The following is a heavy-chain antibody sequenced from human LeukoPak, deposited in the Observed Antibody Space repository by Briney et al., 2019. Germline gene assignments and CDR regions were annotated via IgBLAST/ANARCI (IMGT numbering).Heavy chain of an antibody. V-gene: IGHV3-23*01. CDR1: GFTFSSYA. CDR3: AKELWFGENTNWFDP. Sequence: PGGSLRLSCAASGFTFSSYAMSWVRQVPGKGLEWVSAISGSGGSTYYADSVKGRFTISRDNSKNTLYLQMNSLRAEDTAVYYCAKELWFGENTNWFDPWGQGTLVTVSS. CDR2: ISGSGGST. J-gene: IGHJ5*02. D-gene: IGHD3-10*01.